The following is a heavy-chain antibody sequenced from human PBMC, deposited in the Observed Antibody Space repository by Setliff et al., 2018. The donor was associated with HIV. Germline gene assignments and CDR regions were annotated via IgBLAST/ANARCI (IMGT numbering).Heavy chain of an antibody. D-gene: IGHD1-26*01. V-gene: IGHV4-4*09. Sequence: SETLSLTCIASGDSITNYYWSWIRQPPGKGLEWIGYIHVSGITDYNPSLKGRVTISVDTSRNQFSLKLTSVTSADTAIYYCARESLVGDSGFDYWGQGILVTVSS. CDR2: IHVSGIT. J-gene: IGHJ4*02. CDR1: GDSITNYY. CDR3: ARESLVGDSGFDY.